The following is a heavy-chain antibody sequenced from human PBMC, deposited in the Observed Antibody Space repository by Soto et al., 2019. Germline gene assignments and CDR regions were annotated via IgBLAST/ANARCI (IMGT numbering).Heavy chain of an antibody. CDR2: TSYDGSKK. CDR1: GFSFRSYA. Sequence: QVQLVESGGGVVQPGKSLRLSCVASGFSFRSYAMHWVRQAPGQGLEWVAFTSYDGSKKDYAASVKGRFTVSRGHFENILYLEMNSLRPEDTAVYYCAKEGQAHCSGGSCFSGWFDAWGHGTQVTVSS. V-gene: IGHV3-30*18. D-gene: IGHD2-15*01. J-gene: IGHJ5*01. CDR3: AKEGQAHCSGGSCFSGWFDA.